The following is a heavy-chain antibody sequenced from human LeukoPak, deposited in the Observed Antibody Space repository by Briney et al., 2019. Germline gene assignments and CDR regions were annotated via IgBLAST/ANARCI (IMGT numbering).Heavy chain of an antibody. V-gene: IGHV3-7*01. Sequence: GGSLRLSWAASGFTFSSYWMSWVRQAPGKGLEWVANIKQDGSEKYYVDSVKGRFTISRDNAKNSLYLQMNSLRAEDTAVYYCARVIVVVPAAPGHDAFDIWGQGTMVTVS. D-gene: IGHD2-2*01. J-gene: IGHJ3*02. CDR2: IKQDGSEK. CDR3: ARVIVVVPAAPGHDAFDI. CDR1: GFTFSSYW.